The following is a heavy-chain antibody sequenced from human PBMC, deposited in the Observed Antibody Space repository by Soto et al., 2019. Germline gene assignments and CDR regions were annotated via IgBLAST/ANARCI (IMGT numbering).Heavy chain of an antibody. D-gene: IGHD4-17*01. J-gene: IGHJ4*02. V-gene: IGHV3-23*01. CDR3: AKSYGDYPSRFDY. Sequence: HGGSPRLSCAASGFTFSSYAMSWVRQDPGKGLEWVSAISGSGGSTYYADSVKGRFTISRDNSKNTLYLQMNSLRAEDTAVYYCAKSYGDYPSRFDYWGQGTLVTVSS. CDR1: GFTFSSYA. CDR2: ISGSGGST.